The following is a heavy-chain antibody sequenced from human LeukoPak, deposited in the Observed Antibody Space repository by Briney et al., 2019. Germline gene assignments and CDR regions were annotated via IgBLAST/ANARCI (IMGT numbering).Heavy chain of an antibody. D-gene: IGHD2-2*02. CDR1: GFTVSSNY. J-gene: IGHJ3*02. CDR2: IYSDGTT. Sequence: GGSLRLSCAASGFTVSSNYMSWVRQAPGQGLVWVSVIYSDGTTYYADSVKGRFIVSRDNSKNTLYLEMNSLRAEDTAVYYCARDAYCSSTSCYSAFDIWGQGTMVTVSS. V-gene: IGHV3-66*01. CDR3: ARDAYCSSTSCYSAFDI.